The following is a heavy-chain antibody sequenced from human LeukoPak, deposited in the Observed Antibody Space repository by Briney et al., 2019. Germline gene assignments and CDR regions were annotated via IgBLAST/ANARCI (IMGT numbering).Heavy chain of an antibody. Sequence: GGSLRLSCAASGFAFSSYSMNWLRQAPGKGLEWVSFITSDSNIIHYADSVKGRFTISRDNSKDTLYLQMNSLRAEDTAVYYCARGSIVVVPAADYWGQGTLVTVSS. V-gene: IGHV3-48*01. CDR2: ITSDSNII. J-gene: IGHJ4*02. CDR1: GFAFSSYS. CDR3: ARGSIVVVPAADY. D-gene: IGHD2-2*01.